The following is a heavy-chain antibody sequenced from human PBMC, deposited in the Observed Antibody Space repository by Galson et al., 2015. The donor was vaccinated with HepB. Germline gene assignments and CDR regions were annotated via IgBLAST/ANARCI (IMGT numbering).Heavy chain of an antibody. CDR3: ARDYGAPF. CDR2: IKGDGSEK. V-gene: IGHV3-7*01. D-gene: IGHD4/OR15-4a*01. CDR1: GFTFSSYW. J-gene: IGHJ4*02. Sequence: SLRLSCAASGFTFSSYWMSWVRQAPGKGLEWVANIKGDGSEKNYVDSVKGRFTISRDNAKNSLYLEMNSLRAEDTAVYYCARDYGAPFWGQGTLVTVSS.